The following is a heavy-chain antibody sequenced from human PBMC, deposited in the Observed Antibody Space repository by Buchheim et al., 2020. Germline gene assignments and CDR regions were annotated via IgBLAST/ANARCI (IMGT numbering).Heavy chain of an antibody. CDR2: IKHSGST. Sequence: QVQLQQWGAGLLKPSETLSLTCAVYGGSFSGYYWSWIRPPPGKGLEWIGEIKHSGSTNYNPSLKRRVTISVDTSKNQFSLKLSSVTAADTAVYYCARKNYGDYYYYYGMDVWGQGTT. V-gene: IGHV4-34*01. CDR1: GGSFSGYY. CDR3: ARKNYGDYYYYYGMDV. D-gene: IGHD4-17*01. J-gene: IGHJ6*02.